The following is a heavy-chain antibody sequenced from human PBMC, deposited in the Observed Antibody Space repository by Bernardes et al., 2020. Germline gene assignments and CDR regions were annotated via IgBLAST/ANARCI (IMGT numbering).Heavy chain of an antibody. V-gene: IGHV1-2*04. D-gene: IGHD7-27*01. J-gene: IGHJ6*02. Sequence: ASVKVSCKASGYTFTGYYMHWVRQAPGQGLEWMGWINPNSGGTNYAQKFQGWVTMTRDTSISTAYMELSRLRSDDTAVYYCARDPLGIQGGNYYYGMDVWGQGTTVTVSS. CDR3: ARDPLGIQGGNYYYGMDV. CDR1: GYTFTGYY. CDR2: INPNSGGT.